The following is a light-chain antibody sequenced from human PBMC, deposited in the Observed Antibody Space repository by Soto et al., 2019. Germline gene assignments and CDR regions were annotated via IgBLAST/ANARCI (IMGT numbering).Light chain of an antibody. V-gene: IGKV3-20*01. Sequence: EIVLTQSPGTLSLSPGERATLSYRASQSVSSSYLAWYQQKSGQAPRLRIYGASNRATGIPDRFRGSGSWEEFTLTISRREPDDYGVYYCQQYGSSPRTFGQGAKVAIK. CDR1: QSVSSSY. CDR2: GAS. J-gene: IGKJ1*01. CDR3: QQYGSSPRT.